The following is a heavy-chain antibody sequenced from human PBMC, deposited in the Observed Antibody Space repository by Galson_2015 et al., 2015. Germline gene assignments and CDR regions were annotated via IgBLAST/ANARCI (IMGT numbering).Heavy chain of an antibody. J-gene: IGHJ5*02. CDR2: ISGSGGST. CDR3: AKDRFLEWLLNSFRFDP. D-gene: IGHD3-3*01. Sequence: SLRLSCAASGFTFSSYAMSWVRQAPGKGLEWVSAISGSGGSTYYADSVKGRFTISRDNSKNTLYLQMNSLRAEDTAVYYCAKDRFLEWLLNSFRFDPWGQGTLVTVSS. CDR1: GFTFSSYA. V-gene: IGHV3-23*01.